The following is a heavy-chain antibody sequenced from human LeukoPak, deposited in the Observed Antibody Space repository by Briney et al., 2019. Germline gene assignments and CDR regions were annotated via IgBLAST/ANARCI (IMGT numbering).Heavy chain of an antibody. CDR1: GYTFTGYY. Sequence: ASVKVSCKASGYTFTGYYMHWVRQAPGQGFEWMGWINPNSGGTNYAQKFQGRVTMTRDTSISTAYMELSRLRSDDTAVYYCAGVMLGSYYSDAFDIWGQGTMVTVSS. CDR2: INPNSGGT. CDR3: AGVMLGSYYSDAFDI. D-gene: IGHD1-26*01. J-gene: IGHJ3*02. V-gene: IGHV1-2*02.